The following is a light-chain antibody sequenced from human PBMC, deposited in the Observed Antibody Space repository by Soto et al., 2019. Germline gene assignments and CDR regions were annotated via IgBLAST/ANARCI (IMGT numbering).Light chain of an antibody. V-gene: IGLV2-14*01. CDR1: SSDVGGYNY. CDR3: SSFTSAYTFV. Sequence: QSVLTQPASVSGSAGQSIAISCTGTSSDVGGYNYVSWYQQHPGKAPKLLLSEVSKRPSGVSDRFSGSKSGNTASLTISGLQTQDEADYYCSSFTSAYTFVFGTGTKLTV. J-gene: IGLJ1*01. CDR2: EVS.